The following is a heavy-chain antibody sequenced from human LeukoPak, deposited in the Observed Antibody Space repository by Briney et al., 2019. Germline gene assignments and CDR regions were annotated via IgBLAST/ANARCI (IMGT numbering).Heavy chain of an antibody. CDR2: IYYSGST. V-gene: IGHV4-59*08. J-gene: IGHJ3*02. CDR1: GGSISSYY. D-gene: IGHD3-10*01. Sequence: PSETLSLTCTVSGGSISSYYWSWIRQPPGKGLEWIGYIYYSGSTNYNPSLKSRVTISVDTSKNQFSLKLSSVTAADTAVYYCARQRQFGSGRWGSPPQDAFDIWGQGTMVTVSS. CDR3: ARQRQFGSGRWGSPPQDAFDI.